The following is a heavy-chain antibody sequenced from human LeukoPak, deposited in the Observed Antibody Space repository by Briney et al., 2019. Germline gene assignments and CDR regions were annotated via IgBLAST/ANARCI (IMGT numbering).Heavy chain of an antibody. J-gene: IGHJ4*02. CDR2: MNPNSGNT. Sequence: ASVKVSCKASGYTFTSYDINWVRQATGQGLEWMGWMNPNSGNTGYAQRFQGRVTITADESTSTAYMELSSLRSEDTAVYYCARDTTSSGDRFDYWGQGTLVTVSS. CDR1: GYTFTSYD. V-gene: IGHV1-8*01. CDR3: ARDTTSSGDRFDY. D-gene: IGHD6-19*01.